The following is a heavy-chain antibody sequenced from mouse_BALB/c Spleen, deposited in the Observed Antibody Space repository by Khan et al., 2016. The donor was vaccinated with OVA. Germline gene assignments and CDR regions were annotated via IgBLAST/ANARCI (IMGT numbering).Heavy chain of an antibody. V-gene: IGHV2-6-5*01. CDR3: AKGVWSYYYTLDY. CDR2: IWGGGST. Sequence: QVQLKQSGPGLVAPSQTLSISCTASGFSLSDYGVSWIRQPPGKGLEWLGVIWGGGSTYYYSALISRLSTITDNSTCHAFLKMSSLQNDDTAMFYCAKGVWSYYYTLDYWGQGTSVTVSS. CDR1: GFSLSDYG. J-gene: IGHJ4*01.